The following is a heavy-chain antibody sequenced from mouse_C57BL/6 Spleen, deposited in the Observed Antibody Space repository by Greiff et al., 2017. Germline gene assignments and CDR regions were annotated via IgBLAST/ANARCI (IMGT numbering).Heavy chain of an antibody. CDR2: IYPGDGDT. CDR3: ARGSYYGNYWAMDY. V-gene: IGHV1-82*01. J-gene: IGHJ4*01. Sequence: VQLQQSGPELVKPGASVKISCKASGYAFSSSWMNWVKQRPGKGLEWIGRIYPGDGDTNYNGKFKGKATLTADKSSSTAYMQLSSLTSEDSAVYFCARGSYYGNYWAMDYWGQGTSVTVSS. CDR1: GYAFSSSW. D-gene: IGHD2-10*01.